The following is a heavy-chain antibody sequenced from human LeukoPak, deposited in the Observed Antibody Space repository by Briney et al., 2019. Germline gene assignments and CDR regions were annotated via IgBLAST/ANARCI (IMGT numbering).Heavy chain of an antibody. CDR1: GSTFNYAW. V-gene: IGHV3-30-3*01. J-gene: IGHJ4*02. CDR3: ARAAQMIVVAYYFDY. Sequence: GGSLRLSCAASGSTFNYAWMTWVRQAPGQGLEWVAVISYDGSNKYYADSVKGRFTISRDNSKNTLYLQMNSLRAEDTAVYYCARAAQMIVVAYYFDYWGQGTLVTVSS. CDR2: ISYDGSNK. D-gene: IGHD3-22*01.